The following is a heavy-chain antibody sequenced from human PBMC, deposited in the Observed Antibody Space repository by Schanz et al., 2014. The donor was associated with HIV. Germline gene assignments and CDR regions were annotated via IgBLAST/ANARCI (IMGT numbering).Heavy chain of an antibody. V-gene: IGHV3-23*04. CDR2: ISGSGGTT. CDR1: GFTFNTYS. Sequence: EVQLEESGGGLVKPGGSLRLSCAASGFTFNTYSMNWVRQAPGKGLEWVSGISGSGGTTYYADSVKGRFTISRDNSKNTLYLQMHSLRAEDTAVYYCAKVGSWSEYFQHWGQGTLVTVSS. CDR3: AKVGSWSEYFQH. J-gene: IGHJ1*01. D-gene: IGHD2-15*01.